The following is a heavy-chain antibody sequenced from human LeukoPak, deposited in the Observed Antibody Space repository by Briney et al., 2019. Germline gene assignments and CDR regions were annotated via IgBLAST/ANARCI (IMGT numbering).Heavy chain of an antibody. CDR1: GGTFSSYA. CDR2: IIPIFGTA. D-gene: IGHD3-16*02. J-gene: IGHJ4*02. Sequence: SVKVSCKASGGTFSSYAISWVRQGPGQGLEWVGGIIPIFGTANYARKFQGRVTITADESTSTAYMELSSLRSEDTAVYYCAREITFGGVIVLGYYFDYWGQGTLVTVSS. CDR3: AREITFGGVIVLGYYFDY. V-gene: IGHV1-69*13.